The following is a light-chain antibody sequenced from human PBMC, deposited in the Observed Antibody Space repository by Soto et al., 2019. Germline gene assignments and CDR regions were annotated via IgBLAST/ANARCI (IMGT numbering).Light chain of an antibody. CDR2: GAS. J-gene: IGKJ4*01. V-gene: IGKV1-39*01. Sequence: DIEMTQSPSSLSASVGDRVTLTCRASENIRTYLNWYQHKPGKAPNLLIYGASTLQSGVPSRFSGSGSGTDFTLTISRLQPEDFATYYSQESYSAPEFTFGGGTKVDIK. CDR3: QESYSAPEFT. CDR1: ENIRTY.